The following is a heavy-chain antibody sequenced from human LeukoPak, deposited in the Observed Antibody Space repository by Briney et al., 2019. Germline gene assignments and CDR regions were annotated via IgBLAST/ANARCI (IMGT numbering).Heavy chain of an antibody. Sequence: GGSLRLSCAASGFTFSDYYMSWIRQAPGKGLEWVSYISSSGSTIYYADSVKGRFTISRDNAKNSLYLQLNSLRAEDTAVYYCARERGGYSSSWYKDYWGQGTLVTVSS. CDR1: GFTFSDYY. D-gene: IGHD6-13*01. V-gene: IGHV3-11*01. J-gene: IGHJ4*02. CDR2: ISSSGSTI. CDR3: ARERGGYSSSWYKDY.